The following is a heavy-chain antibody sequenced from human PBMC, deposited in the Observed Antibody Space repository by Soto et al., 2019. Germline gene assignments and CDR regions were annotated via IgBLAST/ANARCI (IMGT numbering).Heavy chain of an antibody. CDR1: GGTFSSYA. D-gene: IGHD2-2*01. CDR2: IIPIFGTA. V-gene: IGHV1-69*01. J-gene: IGHJ6*01. Sequence: QVQLVQSGAEVKKPGSSVKVSCKASGGTFSSYAISWVRQAPGQGLEWMGGIIPIFGTANYAQKFQGRVTINADESTSTAYMELSSLRSEDTAVYYCARDSGPDIVVVPAADHMDGWGQGTTVTVSS. CDR3: ARDSGPDIVVVPAADHMDG.